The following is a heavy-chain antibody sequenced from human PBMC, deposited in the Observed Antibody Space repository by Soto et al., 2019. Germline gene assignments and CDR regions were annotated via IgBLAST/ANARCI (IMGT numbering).Heavy chain of an antibody. J-gene: IGHJ5*02. CDR3: ARGVPGIAVAGTVGTLDWFDP. CDR1: A. Sequence: AMHWVRQAPGQRLEWLGRTYYRSKWYNDYAVSVKSRITINPDTSKNQFSLQLNSVTPEDTAVYYCARGVPGIAVAGTVGTLDWFDPWGQGTLVTVSS. CDR2: TYYRSKWYN. D-gene: IGHD6-19*01. V-gene: IGHV6-1*01.